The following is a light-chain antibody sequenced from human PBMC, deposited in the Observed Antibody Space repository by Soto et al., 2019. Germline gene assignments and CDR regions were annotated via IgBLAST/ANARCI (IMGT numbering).Light chain of an antibody. V-gene: IGKV1-12*01. CDR3: QQTLSFPPT. Sequence: DIQMTQPPSSVSASVGDRVTITCRASQAIDSWLAWYQQKPGEAPKLLIFTGSLLHSGVPPRFSGSGSGTDFTLTISSLQPEDFATYYCQQTLSFPPTFGQGTKVDIK. CDR2: TGS. J-gene: IGKJ1*01. CDR1: QAIDSW.